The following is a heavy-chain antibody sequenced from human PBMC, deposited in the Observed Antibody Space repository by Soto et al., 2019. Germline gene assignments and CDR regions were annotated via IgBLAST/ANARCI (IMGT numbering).Heavy chain of an antibody. V-gene: IGHV4-31*03. CDR2: IYYSGST. CDR1: GDSISSGAYY. J-gene: IGHJ5*02. CDR3: ARRVCSSSSCFFDP. D-gene: IGHD2-2*01. Sequence: PSETLSLTCTVSGDSISSGAYYWTWIRQHPGKGLEWIGYIYYSGSTYYNPSLKSRVTISLDTSKNHSSLNLNSATAADTAVYYCARRVCSSSSCFFDPWGQGTLVTVSS.